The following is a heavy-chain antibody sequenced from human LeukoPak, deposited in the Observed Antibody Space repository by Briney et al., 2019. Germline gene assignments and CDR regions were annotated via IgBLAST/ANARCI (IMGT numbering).Heavy chain of an antibody. CDR3: TTTQNFGELPHDAFDI. V-gene: IGHV3-15*01. Sequence: GGSLRLSCAASGFTFSNAWMSWVRQAPGKGLEWVGRIKSKTDGGTTDYAAPVKGRFTISRDDSKNTLYLQMNSLKTEDTAVYYCTTTQNFGELPHDAFDIWGQGTMVTVSS. CDR1: GFTFSNAW. J-gene: IGHJ3*02. D-gene: IGHD3-10*01. CDR2: IKSKTDGGTT.